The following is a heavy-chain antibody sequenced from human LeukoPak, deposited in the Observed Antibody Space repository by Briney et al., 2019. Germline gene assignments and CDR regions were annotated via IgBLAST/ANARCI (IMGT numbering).Heavy chain of an antibody. V-gene: IGHV4-59*08. CDR2: IYYSGST. CDR3: ARHGGYYDSSGYYYYFDY. J-gene: IGHJ4*02. D-gene: IGHD3-22*01. CDR1: GGSISGYY. Sequence: SETLSLTCTVSGGSISGYYWSWVRQPPGKGLEWIGYIYYSGSTNYNPSLKSRVTISVDTSKNQFSLKLSSMTAADTAVYYCARHGGYYDSSGYYYYFDYWGQGTLVTVSS.